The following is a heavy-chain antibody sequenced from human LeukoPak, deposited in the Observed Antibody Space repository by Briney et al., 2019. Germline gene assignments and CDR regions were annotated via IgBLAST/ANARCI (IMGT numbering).Heavy chain of an antibody. D-gene: IGHD6-13*01. J-gene: IGHJ5*02. V-gene: IGHV4-4*02. CDR2: IYHSGST. CDR1: GGSISSSNW. Sequence: SETLSLTCAVSGGSISSSNWWSWVRQPPGKGLEWIGEIYHSGSTNYNPSLKSRVTISIDTSKNQFSLKLSSVTAADTAVYYCARDLSSSWYGGWFDPWGQGTLVTVSS. CDR3: ARDLSSSWYGGWFDP.